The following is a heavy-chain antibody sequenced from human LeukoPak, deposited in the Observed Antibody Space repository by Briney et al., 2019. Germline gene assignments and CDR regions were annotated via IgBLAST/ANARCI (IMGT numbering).Heavy chain of an antibody. CDR3: ARGYGSGDGMDV. Sequence: ASVKVSCNASGYTFTSYDINWVRQATGQGLEWMGWMNPNSGNTGYAQKFQGRVTMTRNTSISTAYMELSSLRSEDTAVYYCARGYGSGDGMDVWGQGTTVTVSS. D-gene: IGHD3-10*01. CDR2: MNPNSGNT. V-gene: IGHV1-8*01. CDR1: GYTFTSYD. J-gene: IGHJ6*02.